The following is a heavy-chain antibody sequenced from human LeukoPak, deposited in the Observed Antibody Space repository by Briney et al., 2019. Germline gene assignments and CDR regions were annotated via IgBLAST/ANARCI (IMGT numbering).Heavy chain of an antibody. Sequence: PGRSLRLSCAASGFTFSSYAMHWVRQAPGKGLEWVAVISYDGSNKYYADSVKGRFTISRDNSKNTLYLQMNSLRAEDTAVYYCAKPGRDGYNHYYYYMDVWGKGTTVTVSS. D-gene: IGHD5-24*01. J-gene: IGHJ6*03. CDR1: GFTFSSYA. V-gene: IGHV3-30-3*02. CDR2: ISYDGSNK. CDR3: AKPGRDGYNHYYYYMDV.